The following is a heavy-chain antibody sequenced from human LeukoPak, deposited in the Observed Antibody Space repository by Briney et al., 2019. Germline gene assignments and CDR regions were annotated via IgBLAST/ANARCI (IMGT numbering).Heavy chain of an antibody. V-gene: IGHV4-34*01. Sequence: KPSETLSLTCAVYGGSFSGYYWSWIRQPLGKGLEWIGEINHSGSTNYNPSLKSRVTILVDTSKNQFSLKLSSVTAADTAVYYCARGVQLERRRVWFDPWGQGTLVTVSS. CDR2: INHSGST. CDR3: ARGVQLERRRVWFDP. CDR1: GGSFSGYY. D-gene: IGHD1-1*01. J-gene: IGHJ5*02.